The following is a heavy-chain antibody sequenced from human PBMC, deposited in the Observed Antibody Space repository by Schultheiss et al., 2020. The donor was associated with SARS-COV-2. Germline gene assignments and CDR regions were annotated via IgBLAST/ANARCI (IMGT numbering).Heavy chain of an antibody. J-gene: IGHJ5*02. CDR2: ISYDGSNK. CDR1: GFTFSSYG. CDR3: AREISSRRPNWFDP. Sequence: GESLKISCAASGFTFSSYGMHWVRQAPGKGLEWVAVISYDGSNKYYADSVKGRFTISRDSSKNTLYLQMNSLRAEDTAVYYCAREISSRRPNWFDPWGQGTLVTVSS. V-gene: IGHV3-30*03. D-gene: IGHD6-6*01.